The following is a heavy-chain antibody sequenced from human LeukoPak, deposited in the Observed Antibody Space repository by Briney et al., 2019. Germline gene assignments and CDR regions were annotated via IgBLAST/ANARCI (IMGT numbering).Heavy chain of an antibody. V-gene: IGHV3-9*01. Sequence: GGSLRLSCAASGFKFDDYAMQWVRQAPGKGLEWVSGISWDSGSIDYADSVKGRFTISRDNAKNSLYLHMNSLRAEDTAVYYCARERAGERPRPLLSYYYMDVWGKGTTVTISS. CDR1: GFKFDDYA. CDR3: ARERAGERPRPLLSYYYMDV. D-gene: IGHD3-16*01. J-gene: IGHJ6*03. CDR2: ISWDSGSI.